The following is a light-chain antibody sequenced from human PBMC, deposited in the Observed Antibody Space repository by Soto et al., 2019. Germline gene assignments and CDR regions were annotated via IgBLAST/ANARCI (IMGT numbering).Light chain of an antibody. J-gene: IGKJ4*01. Sequence: DIQLTQSPSFLSASVGDKVTITCRPSQGISNYLAWYHQKPGKAPKLLIYTASTLQSGVPSRFSGSGSGTEFTLTISSLQPEDFATYYCQQLKSYPLTFGGGTKVEIK. V-gene: IGKV1-9*01. CDR2: TAS. CDR3: QQLKSYPLT. CDR1: QGISNY.